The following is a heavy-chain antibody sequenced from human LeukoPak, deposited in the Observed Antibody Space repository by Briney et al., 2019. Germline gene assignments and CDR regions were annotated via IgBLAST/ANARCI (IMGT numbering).Heavy chain of an antibody. J-gene: IGHJ4*02. D-gene: IGHD5-24*01. Sequence: PGGSLRLSCAASGFAFSSYAMSWVRQPPGKGLEWVSVISRRDDYTYYADSVKGRFTISRDNSENTLYLQMKSLRAEDTAVYYCARGDGYNFFDYWGQGTLVTVSS. CDR2: ISRRDDYT. CDR1: GFAFSSYA. V-gene: IGHV3-23*01. CDR3: ARGDGYNFFDY.